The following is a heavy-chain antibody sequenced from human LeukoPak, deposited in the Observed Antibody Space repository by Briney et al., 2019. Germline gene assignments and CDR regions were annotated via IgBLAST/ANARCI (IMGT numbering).Heavy chain of an antibody. V-gene: IGHV1-24*01. CDR1: GYTLTELS. CDR2: FDPEDGET. J-gene: IGHJ4*02. D-gene: IGHD6-19*01. Sequence: GASVKVSCKVSGYTLTELSMHWVRQAPGKGLEWMGGFDPEDGETIYAQKFQGRVTITADDSTSTAYMELSSLRSEDTAVYYCARAGEVYNSGSYLEYWGQGTLVTVSS. CDR3: ARAGEVYNSGSYLEY.